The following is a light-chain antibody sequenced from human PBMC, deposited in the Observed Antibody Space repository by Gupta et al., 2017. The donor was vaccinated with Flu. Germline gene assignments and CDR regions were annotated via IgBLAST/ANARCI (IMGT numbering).Light chain of an antibody. J-gene: IGKJ2*01. CDR2: RAS. Sequence: GDRVTITCRASHSISTLLAWYQQKPGKAPKLLIYRASSLESGVPSRFSGSGSGTEFTLTISSLQPDDFATYYCQQYHSYSYTFGQGTKLEIK. V-gene: IGKV1-5*03. CDR3: QQYHSYSYT. CDR1: HSISTL.